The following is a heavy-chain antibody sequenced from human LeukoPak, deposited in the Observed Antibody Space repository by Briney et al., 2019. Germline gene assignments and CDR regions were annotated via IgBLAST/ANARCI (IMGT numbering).Heavy chain of an antibody. V-gene: IGHV3-74*01. CDR1: GSTSSGDW. Sequence: GGSLRLSCAVSGSTSSGDWMHWVRQAPGKGLVWVSRSKNDGSSTSYADSVKGRFTISRDNAKNTLYLQMNSLRAEDTAVYYCVRGAGKLDYWGQGTLVTVSS. CDR2: SKNDGSST. D-gene: IGHD1-1*01. J-gene: IGHJ4*02. CDR3: VRGAGKLDY.